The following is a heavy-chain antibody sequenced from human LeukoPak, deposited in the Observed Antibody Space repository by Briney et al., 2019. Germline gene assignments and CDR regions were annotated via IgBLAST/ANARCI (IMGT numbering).Heavy chain of an antibody. Sequence: ASVKVSCKASGYTFTSYDINWVRQATGQGLEWMGWMNPNSGNTGYAQKFQGRVTMTRNTSISTAYMELSSLRSEDTAVYYCARDKWELPSFLGVDDAFDIWGQGTMVTVSS. CDR1: GYTFTSYD. D-gene: IGHD1-26*01. V-gene: IGHV1-8*01. J-gene: IGHJ3*02. CDR2: MNPNSGNT. CDR3: ARDKWELPSFLGVDDAFDI.